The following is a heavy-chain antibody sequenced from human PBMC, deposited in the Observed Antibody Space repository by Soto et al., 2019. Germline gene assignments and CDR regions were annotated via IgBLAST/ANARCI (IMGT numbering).Heavy chain of an antibody. J-gene: IGHJ6*03. CDR2: ISYDGSNK. D-gene: IGHD5-18*01. Sequence: PGGSLRLSCAASGFTFSSYGMHWVRQAPGKGLEWVAVISYDGSNKYYADSVKGRFTISRDNSKNTLYLQMNSLRAEDTAVYYCAKDGDTAMPNYYYYYYMDVWGKGTTVTVSS. CDR3: AKDGDTAMPNYYYYYYMDV. V-gene: IGHV3-30*18. CDR1: GFTFSSYG.